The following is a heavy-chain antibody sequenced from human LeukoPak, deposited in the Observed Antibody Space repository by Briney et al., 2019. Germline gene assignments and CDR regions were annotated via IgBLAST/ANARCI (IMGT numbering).Heavy chain of an antibody. CDR2: IRSKTYGKTT. Sequence: GGSLRLSCTASGFTFGDHAMSWVRQAPGKGLEWVGFIRSKTYGKTTEYAASVKGRFTISRDDSRNIAYLQMNSLKTEDTAIYYCTRFVPYLDYWGQGTLVTVSS. D-gene: IGHD3-16*01. CDR1: GFTFGDHA. J-gene: IGHJ4*02. V-gene: IGHV3-49*04. CDR3: TRFVPYLDY.